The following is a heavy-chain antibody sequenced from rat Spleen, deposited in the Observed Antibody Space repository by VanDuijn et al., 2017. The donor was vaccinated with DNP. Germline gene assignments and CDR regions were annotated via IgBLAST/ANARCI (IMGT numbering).Heavy chain of an antibody. V-gene: IGHV2-1*01. Sequence: QVQLKESGPGLVQPSQTLSLTCTVSGFSLTTNSVHWVRQPPGKGLEWVGAMGRGGSTDYNSVLKTRLSISRDTSKNQVFLKMNSLKTEDTGVYYCAVYYGGGFAYWGQGTLVTVSS. CDR2: MGRGGST. CDR1: GFSLTTNS. D-gene: IGHD1-6*01. J-gene: IGHJ3*01. CDR3: AVYYGGGFAY.